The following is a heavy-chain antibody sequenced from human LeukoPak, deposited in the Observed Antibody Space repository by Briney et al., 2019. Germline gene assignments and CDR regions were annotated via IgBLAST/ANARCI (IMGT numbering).Heavy chain of an antibody. Sequence: SETLSLTCTVSGGSISIYYWSWIRQPPGKGLEWIGYIYYSGSTNYNPSLKSRVTISVDTSKNQFSLKLSSVTAADTAVYYCARVSSYSSSVGIYYYYYMDVWGKGTTVTVSS. J-gene: IGHJ6*03. D-gene: IGHD6-6*01. V-gene: IGHV4-59*01. CDR1: GGSISIYY. CDR3: ARVSSYSSSVGIYYYYYMDV. CDR2: IYYSGST.